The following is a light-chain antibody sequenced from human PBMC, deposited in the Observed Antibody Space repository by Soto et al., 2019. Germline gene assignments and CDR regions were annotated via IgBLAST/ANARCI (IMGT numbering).Light chain of an antibody. CDR2: KAS. CDR3: QHYNSYPWT. J-gene: IGKJ1*01. V-gene: IGKV1-5*03. Sequence: DLQLTQSPSTLSASVGDRVTITCRASHSITNWLAWYQQKPGKAPNLLIYKASSLASGVPSRFSGSGSGTEFTLTISSLQPDDFATYYCQHYNSYPWTFGQGTKVEIK. CDR1: HSITNW.